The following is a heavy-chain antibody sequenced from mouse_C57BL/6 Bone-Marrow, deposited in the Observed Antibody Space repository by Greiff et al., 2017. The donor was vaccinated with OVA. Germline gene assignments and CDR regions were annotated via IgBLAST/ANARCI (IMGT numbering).Heavy chain of an antibody. CDR1: GYTFTSYW. D-gene: IGHD2-4*01. J-gene: IGHJ2*01. Sequence: QVQLQQPGAELVKPGASVKLSCKASGYTFTSYWMQWVKQRPGQGLEWIGEIDPSDSYTNYNQKFKGKATLTVDTSSSTAYMQLSSLTSEDSAVYYCASDYDRERFDYWGQGTTLTVSS. V-gene: IGHV1-50*01. CDR3: ASDYDRERFDY. CDR2: IDPSDSYT.